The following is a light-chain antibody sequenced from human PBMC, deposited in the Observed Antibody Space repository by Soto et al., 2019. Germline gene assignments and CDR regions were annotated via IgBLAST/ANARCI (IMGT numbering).Light chain of an antibody. CDR1: QSVSSSY. J-gene: IGKJ4*01. V-gene: IGKV3-20*01. Sequence: EIVLTQSPGTLSSSPGERATLSCRASQSVSSSYLAWYQQKPGQAPRLLIYGASSRATGIPGRFSGSWSGTDFPSTIRRLEPEDFAVYYCQTYGSSSITFGVGTKVEIK. CDR2: GAS. CDR3: QTYGSSSIT.